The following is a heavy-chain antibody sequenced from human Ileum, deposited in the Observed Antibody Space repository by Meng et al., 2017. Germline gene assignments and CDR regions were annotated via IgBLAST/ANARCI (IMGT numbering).Heavy chain of an antibody. Sequence: LHLQESGPGLLQTPRTWSSTCVVSGDSISSGNWCNWVRQPPGKGLEWIGEIFHTGSTNYNPSLKSRVTISADKSKNQFSLNLSSVTAADTAVYYCATNKNKKIDYWGQGTLVTVSS. CDR1: GDSISSGNW. CDR2: IFHTGST. V-gene: IGHV4-4*03. D-gene: IGHD2/OR15-2a*01. CDR3: ATNKNKKIDY. J-gene: IGHJ4*02.